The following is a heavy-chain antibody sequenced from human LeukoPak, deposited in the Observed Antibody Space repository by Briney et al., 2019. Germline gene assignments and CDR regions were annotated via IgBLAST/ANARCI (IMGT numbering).Heavy chain of an antibody. Sequence: GGSLRLSCAASGFTFSSYSMNWVRQAPGKGLEWVSYISSSSSTIYYADSVKGRFTISRDNAKNSLYLQMNSLRAEDTAVYYCAREVGATDPSFDYWGQGTLVTVSS. CDR2: ISSSSSTI. J-gene: IGHJ4*02. D-gene: IGHD1-26*01. CDR3: AREVGATDPSFDY. CDR1: GFTFSSYS. V-gene: IGHV3-48*01.